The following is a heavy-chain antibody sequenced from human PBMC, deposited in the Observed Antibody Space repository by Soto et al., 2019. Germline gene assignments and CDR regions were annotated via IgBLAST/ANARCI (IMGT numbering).Heavy chain of an antibody. CDR2: ISYDGSNK. D-gene: IGHD2-15*01. CDR1: GFTFSSYA. Sequence: QVQLVESGGGVVQPGRSLRLSCAASGFTFSSYAMHWVRQAPGKGLEWVAVISYDGSNKYYADSVKGRFTFSRDNSKNTLYLQMNSLRAEDTAVYYCARGKGGKGAHWFDPWGQGTLVTVSS. V-gene: IGHV3-30-3*01. J-gene: IGHJ5*02. CDR3: ARGKGGKGAHWFDP.